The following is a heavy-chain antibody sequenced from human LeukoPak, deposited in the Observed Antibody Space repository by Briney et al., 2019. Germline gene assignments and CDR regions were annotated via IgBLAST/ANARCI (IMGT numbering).Heavy chain of an antibody. V-gene: IGHV1-8*01. Sequence: GASVKVSRKASGYTFTSYDINWVRQATGQGLEWMGWMNPNSGNTGYAQKFQGRVTMTRNTSISTAYMELSSLRSEDTAVYYCARGAYYYGSGNYYGMDVWGQGTTVTVSS. CDR3: ARGAYYYGSGNYYGMDV. CDR1: GYTFTSYD. J-gene: IGHJ6*02. D-gene: IGHD3-10*01. CDR2: MNPNSGNT.